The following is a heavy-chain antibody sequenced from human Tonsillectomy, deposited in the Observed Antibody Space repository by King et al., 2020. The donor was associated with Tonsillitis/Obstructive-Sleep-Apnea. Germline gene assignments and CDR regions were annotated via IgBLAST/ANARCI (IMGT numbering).Heavy chain of an antibody. CDR2: IYYSGST. CDR1: GGSISSSSYF. J-gene: IGHJ6*03. D-gene: IGHD4-17*01. CDR3: ARHQAVTTIIHYYYYMDV. V-gene: IGHV4-39*01. Sequence: QLQESGPGLVKPSETLSLTCTVSGGSISSSSYFWGWIRQPPGQGLEWIGIIYYSGSTYYSPSLKSRVTISVDTSKNQFSLKLSSVTAADTAVYYCARHQAVTTIIHYYYYMDVWGKGTTVTVSS.